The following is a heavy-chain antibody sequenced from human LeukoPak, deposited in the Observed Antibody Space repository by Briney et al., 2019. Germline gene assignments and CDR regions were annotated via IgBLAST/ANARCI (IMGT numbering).Heavy chain of an antibody. CDR2: IWYDGSNK. J-gene: IGHJ5*02. Sequence: GGSLRLSCAASGFTFSSYGMHWVRQAPGKGLEWVAVIWYDGSNKYYADSVKGRFTISRDNSKNTLYPQMNSLRAEDTAVYYCAKDRLWFGELSGNWFDPWGQGTLVTVSS. V-gene: IGHV3-33*06. CDR3: AKDRLWFGELSGNWFDP. CDR1: GFTFSSYG. D-gene: IGHD3-10*01.